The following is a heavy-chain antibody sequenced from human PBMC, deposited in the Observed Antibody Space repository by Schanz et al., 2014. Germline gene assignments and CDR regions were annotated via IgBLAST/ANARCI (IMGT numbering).Heavy chain of an antibody. D-gene: IGHD5-18*01. Sequence: QVQLQESGPGLVKPSETLSLTCTVSGGSISSHYWSWVRQAPGEGLEWIAYLLSSERAKYNPSLDRRSTLSLDTSKSPFSLNMRYVTAADTAVYYCATIPRGNIYGYFDYWGQGSLVTVSS. J-gene: IGHJ4*02. CDR2: LLSSERA. CDR1: GGSISSHY. V-gene: IGHV4-59*11. CDR3: ATIPRGNIYGYFDY.